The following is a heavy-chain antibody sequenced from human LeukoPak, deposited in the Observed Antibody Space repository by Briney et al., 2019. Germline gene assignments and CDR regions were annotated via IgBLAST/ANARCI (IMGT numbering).Heavy chain of an antibody. J-gene: IGHJ4*02. CDR1: GFTFSGSA. V-gene: IGHV3-73*01. CDR2: IRSKANSYAT. Sequence: GGSLRLSCAASGFTFSGSAMHWVRQASGKGLEWVGRIRSKANSYATAYAASVKGRFTISRDDSKNTAYLQMNSLKTEDTAVYYCTSRMEYSSSSGYWGQGTLVTVSS. CDR3: TSRMEYSSSSGY. D-gene: IGHD6-6*01.